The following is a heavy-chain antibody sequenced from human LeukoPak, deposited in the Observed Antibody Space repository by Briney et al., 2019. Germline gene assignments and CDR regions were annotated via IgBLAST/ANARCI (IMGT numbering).Heavy chain of an antibody. CDR2: INAGNGNT. CDR1: GYTFTSYG. J-gene: IGHJ4*02. V-gene: IGHV1-3*01. CDR3: ARGLPGPFHSSGYYYGFDY. D-gene: IGHD3-22*01. Sequence: ASVKVSCKASGYTFTSYGISWVRQAPGQRLEWMGWINAGNGNTKYSQKFQGRVTITRDTSASTAYMELSSLRSEDTAVYYCARGLPGPFHSSGYYYGFDYWGQGTLVTVSS.